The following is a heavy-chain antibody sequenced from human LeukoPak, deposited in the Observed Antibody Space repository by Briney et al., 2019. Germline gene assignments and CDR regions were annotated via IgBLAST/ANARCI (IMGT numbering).Heavy chain of an antibody. V-gene: IGHV4-34*01. CDR1: GGSFSGYY. CDR2: INHSGST. CDR3: ARGPTYYDFWSGYYIPPSFDY. J-gene: IGHJ4*02. Sequence: SETLSLTCAVYGGSFSGYYWSWIRQPPGKGLEWIGEINHSGSTNYNPSLKSRVTISVDTSKNQFSLKLSSVTAADTAVYYCARGPTYYDFWSGYYIPPSFDYWGQGTLVTVSS. D-gene: IGHD3-3*01.